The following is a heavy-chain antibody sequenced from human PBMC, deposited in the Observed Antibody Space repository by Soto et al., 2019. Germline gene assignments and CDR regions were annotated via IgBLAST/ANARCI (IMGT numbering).Heavy chain of an antibody. J-gene: IGHJ5*02. Sequence: SETLSLTCTVSGDSMSSFYWTWIRQPAGKGLEWIGRIFTSGSTNYNPSLKSRVTMSLDMSKNQFSLTLTSVTAADTAVYYCARDRGRTAAGTTRDYKWFDPWGKGTLVTGSS. CDR2: IFTSGST. D-gene: IGHD6-13*01. V-gene: IGHV4-4*07. CDR1: GDSMSSFY. CDR3: ARDRGRTAAGTTRDYKWFDP.